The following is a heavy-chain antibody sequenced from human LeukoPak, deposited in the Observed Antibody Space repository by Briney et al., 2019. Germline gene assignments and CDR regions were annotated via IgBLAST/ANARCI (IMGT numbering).Heavy chain of an antibody. CDR1: GLTFRSYA. J-gene: IGHJ3*02. V-gene: IGHV3-23*01. Sequence: PGGSLRLSCAASGLTFRSYAMIWVRQAPGKGLEWVSSITGSGDNTFYAGSVKGRFTISRDNSKNTLYLQMNSLRAEDTAVYYCAKEEHNSGYYHGGDAFDIWGQGTVVTVSS. CDR2: ITGSGDNT. D-gene: IGHD3-22*01. CDR3: AKEEHNSGYYHGGDAFDI.